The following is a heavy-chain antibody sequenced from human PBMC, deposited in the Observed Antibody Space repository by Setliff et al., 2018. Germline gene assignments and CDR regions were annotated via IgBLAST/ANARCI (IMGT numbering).Heavy chain of an antibody. Sequence: ASVKVSCKASGYSFSESIVSWVRQAPGQGLEWLGWIGVYSGNTYSAQRFQGRVSLTTDESTNTAYLELRGLRSDDTAVYYCMRLVRFCSRTVCQRTSGDEAWGQRTLVT. CDR2: IGVYSGNT. J-gene: IGHJ5*02. D-gene: IGHD3-3*01. CDR1: GYSFSESI. CDR3: MRLVRFCSRTVCQRTSGDEA. V-gene: IGHV1-18*01.